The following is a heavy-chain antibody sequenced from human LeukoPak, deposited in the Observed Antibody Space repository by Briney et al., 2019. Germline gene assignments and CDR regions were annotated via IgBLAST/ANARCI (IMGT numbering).Heavy chain of an antibody. CDR1: GGTFSSYA. J-gene: IGHJ4*02. Sequence: SVKFSCKAAGGTFSSYAISWVRQAPGQGLEWMGRIIPILGIANYAQKFQGRVTITADKSTSTAYMELSSLRSEDTAVYYCAREGSGELDYWGQGTLVTVSS. D-gene: IGHD1-1*01. CDR3: AREGSGELDY. CDR2: IIPILGIA. V-gene: IGHV1-69*04.